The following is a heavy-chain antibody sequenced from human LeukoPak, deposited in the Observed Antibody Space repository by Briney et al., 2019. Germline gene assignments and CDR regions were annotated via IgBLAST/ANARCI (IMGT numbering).Heavy chain of an antibody. D-gene: IGHD3-9*01. CDR3: ARHRNPLRYFGDY. J-gene: IGHJ4*02. CDR1: GGSISSSSYY. V-gene: IGHV4-39*01. CDR2: IYYSGST. Sequence: SETLSLTCTVSGGSISSSSYYWGWIRQPPGKGLEWIGSIYYSGSTYYNPSLKSRVTISVDTSKNQFSLKLSSVTAADTAVYYCARHRNPLRYFGDYWGREPWSPSPQ.